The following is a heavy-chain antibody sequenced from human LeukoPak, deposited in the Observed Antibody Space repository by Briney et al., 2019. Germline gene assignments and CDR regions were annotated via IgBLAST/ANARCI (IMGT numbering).Heavy chain of an antibody. D-gene: IGHD6-13*01. CDR3: AKIMAAAGSDS. Sequence: GGSLGLSCAASGFIFSSYAMSWVRQTPGKGLEWVSAVSGSGSNTYYADSVKGRFTISRDNSKNTLYLQMNSLRAEDTAVYYCAKIMAAAGSDSWGQGTLVTVSS. CDR2: VSGSGSNT. V-gene: IGHV3-23*01. J-gene: IGHJ5*01. CDR1: GFIFSSYA.